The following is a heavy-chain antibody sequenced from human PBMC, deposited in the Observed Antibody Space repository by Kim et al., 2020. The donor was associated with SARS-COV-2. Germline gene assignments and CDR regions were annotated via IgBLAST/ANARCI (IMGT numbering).Heavy chain of an antibody. Sequence: QKFQGRVTITRGTSASTAYMELSSLRSEDTAVYYCASGIVVVTADYGMDVWGQGTTVTVSS. J-gene: IGHJ6*02. D-gene: IGHD2-21*02. V-gene: IGHV1-3*01. CDR3: ASGIVVVTADYGMDV.